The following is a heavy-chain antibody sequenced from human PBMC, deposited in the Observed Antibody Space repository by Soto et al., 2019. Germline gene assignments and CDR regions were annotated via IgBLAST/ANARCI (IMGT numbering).Heavy chain of an antibody. J-gene: IGHJ5*02. CDR2: IIPIFGTA. Sequence: ASVKVSCKASGGTFSSYAISWVRQAPGQGLEWMGGIIPIFGTANYAQKFQGRVTITADESTSTAYMELSSLRSEDTAVYYCARGENWGSSFDWFDPWGQGTLVTVSS. D-gene: IGHD7-27*01. CDR1: GGTFSSYA. CDR3: ARGENWGSSFDWFDP. V-gene: IGHV1-69*13.